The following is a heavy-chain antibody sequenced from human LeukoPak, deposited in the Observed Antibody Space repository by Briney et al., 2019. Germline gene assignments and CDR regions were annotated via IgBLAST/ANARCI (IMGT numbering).Heavy chain of an antibody. D-gene: IGHD3-22*01. CDR2: IIPIFGTA. CDR1: GGTFSSYA. Sequence: ASVKVSCKASGGTFSSYAISWVRQAPGQGLEWMGGIIPIFGTANYAQKFQGRVTITADESTSTAYMELSSLRSEDTAVYYCARSKDSSGSVDYWGQETLVTVSS. V-gene: IGHV1-69*13. J-gene: IGHJ4*02. CDR3: ARSKDSSGSVDY.